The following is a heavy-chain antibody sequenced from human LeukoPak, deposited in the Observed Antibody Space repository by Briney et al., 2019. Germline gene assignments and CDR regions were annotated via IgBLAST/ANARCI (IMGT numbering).Heavy chain of an antibody. D-gene: IGHD6-19*01. Sequence: PSETLSLTCAVYGGSFSGYYWSWIRQPPGKGLEWIGEINHSGSTNYNPSLKSRVTISVDTSKNQFSLKLSSVTAADTAVYYCARHGVGSGWYFDYWGQGTLVTVSS. CDR1: GGSFSGYY. CDR3: ARHGVGSGWYFDY. CDR2: INHSGST. V-gene: IGHV4-34*01. J-gene: IGHJ4*02.